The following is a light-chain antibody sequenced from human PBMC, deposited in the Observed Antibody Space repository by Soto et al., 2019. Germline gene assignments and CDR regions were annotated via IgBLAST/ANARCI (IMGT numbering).Light chain of an antibody. J-gene: IGLJ1*01. CDR2: EVN. V-gene: IGLV2-18*02. Sequence: QSALTQPPSVSGSPGQSVTISCTGTSSDVGYYNRVSWYQQPPGTAPKLMIYEVNNRPSGVPDRFSGSKSVNTASLTISGLQAEDEADYYCSSYTGSSTPYVFGTGTKLTVL. CDR1: SSDVGYYNR. CDR3: SSYTGSSTPYV.